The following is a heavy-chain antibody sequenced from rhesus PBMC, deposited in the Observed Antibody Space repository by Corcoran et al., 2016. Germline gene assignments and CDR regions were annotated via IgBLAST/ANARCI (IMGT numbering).Heavy chain of an antibody. CDR3: ARVLAAAGAYFDY. Sequence: QVQLQESGPGLVKPSETLSLTCAVSGGSISSSYYYWSWIRQAPGKGLEWIGYISYSGSTSYNPSLKSRVTISRDTSKNQFSLKLSSGTAADTAVYYCARVLAAAGAYFDYWGQGVLVTVSS. J-gene: IGHJ4*01. CDR1: GGSISSSYYY. CDR2: ISYSGST. V-gene: IGHV4-122*02. D-gene: IGHD6-25*01.